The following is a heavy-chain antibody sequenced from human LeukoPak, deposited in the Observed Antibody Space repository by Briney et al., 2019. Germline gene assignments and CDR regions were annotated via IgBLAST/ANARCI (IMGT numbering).Heavy chain of an antibody. Sequence: GESLKISCKGSGYSFTSYWIGWVRQMPGKGLEWMGIIYPGDSDTRYSPSFQGQVTISADKSISTAYLQWSSLKASDTATYYCARHPKEVAAPRAPGDWFDPWGQGTLVTVSS. J-gene: IGHJ5*02. CDR1: GYSFTSYW. CDR2: IYPGDSDT. CDR3: ARHPKEVAAPRAPGDWFDP. D-gene: IGHD6-6*01. V-gene: IGHV5-51*01.